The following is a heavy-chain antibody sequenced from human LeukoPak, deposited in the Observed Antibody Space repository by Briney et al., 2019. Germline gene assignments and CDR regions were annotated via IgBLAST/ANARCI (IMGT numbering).Heavy chain of an antibody. CDR3: ARSEYGDYAYYFDY. Sequence: SSETLSLTCTVSGYSISSGYYWGWIRQPPGKGLEWIGSIYHSGSTYYNPSLKSRVTISVDTSKNQFSLKLSSVTAADTAVYYCARSEYGDYAYYFDYWGQGTLVTVSS. J-gene: IGHJ4*02. D-gene: IGHD4-17*01. V-gene: IGHV4-38-2*02. CDR1: GYSISSGYY. CDR2: IYHSGST.